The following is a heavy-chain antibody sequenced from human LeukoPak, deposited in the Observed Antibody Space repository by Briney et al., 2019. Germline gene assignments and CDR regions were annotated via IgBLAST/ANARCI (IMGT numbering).Heavy chain of an antibody. D-gene: IGHD3-10*01. V-gene: IGHV4-59*08. Sequence: PSETLSLTCTVSGGSIRNYYWNWIRQPPGKGLEWIGCIYYSGSTNYNPSLQSRVTISVDTSRNQFSLKLNSVTATDTAVYYCARHYGPWGQGTLVTVSS. CDR1: GGSIRNYY. CDR2: IYYSGST. CDR3: ARHYGP. J-gene: IGHJ4*02.